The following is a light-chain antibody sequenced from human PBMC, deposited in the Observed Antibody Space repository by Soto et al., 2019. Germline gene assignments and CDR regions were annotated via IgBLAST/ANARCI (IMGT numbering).Light chain of an antibody. CDR1: SSKIGAGYD. Sequence: QSVLTQPPSVSGAPGQRVTISCTGSSSKIGAGYDVHWYQQLPGTAPKLLIYGNSNRPSGVPYRFSGSKSGTSASLAITGLQAEDEADYYCQSYDSSLSGFYVFGTGTKVTVL. CDR3: QSYDSSLSGFYV. J-gene: IGLJ1*01. CDR2: GNS. V-gene: IGLV1-40*01.